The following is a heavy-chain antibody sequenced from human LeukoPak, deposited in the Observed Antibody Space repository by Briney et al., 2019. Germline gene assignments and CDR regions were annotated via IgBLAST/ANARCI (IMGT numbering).Heavy chain of an antibody. D-gene: IGHD3-3*01. Sequence: PSETLSLTCTVSGGSISSSSYYWGWIRQPPGKGLEWIGSIYYSGSTYYNPSLKSRVTISVDTSKNQFSLKLSSVTAADTAVYYCARTLPYYDFWSGYFALEDYYYGMDVWGQGTTVTVSS. V-gene: IGHV4-39*01. CDR1: GGSISSSSYY. CDR3: ARTLPYYDFWSGYFALEDYYYGMDV. J-gene: IGHJ6*02. CDR2: IYYSGST.